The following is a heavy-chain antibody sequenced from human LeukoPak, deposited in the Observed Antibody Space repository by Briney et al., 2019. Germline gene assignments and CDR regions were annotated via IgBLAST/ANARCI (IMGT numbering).Heavy chain of an antibody. J-gene: IGHJ4*02. V-gene: IGHV3-23*01. D-gene: IGHD5-12*01. CDR2: ISGSGGST. CDR3: ATSRDIMATTREGFGY. CDR1: GFTLSSYA. Sequence: GGSLRLSCAASGFTLSSYAMSWVRQAPGKGLEWVSAISGSGGSTYYADSVKGRFTISRDNSKNTLYLQMNSLRAEDTAVYYCATSRDIMATTREGFGYWGQGTLVTVSS.